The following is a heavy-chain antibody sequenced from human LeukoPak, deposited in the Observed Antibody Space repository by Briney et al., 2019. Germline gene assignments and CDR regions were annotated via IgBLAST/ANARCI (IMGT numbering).Heavy chain of an antibody. CDR3: AKELVPAATAYFDY. V-gene: IGHV3-23*01. Sequence: PGGSLRLSCAASGFSFSTYAMTWVRQSPGSGLEWVSSISGSGGTTYYADSLKGRFTISRDNSKNTLYLQMNSLRAEDTAVYYCAKELVPAATAYFDYWGQGTLVTVSS. J-gene: IGHJ4*02. CDR1: GFSFSTYA. D-gene: IGHD2-2*01. CDR2: ISGSGGTT.